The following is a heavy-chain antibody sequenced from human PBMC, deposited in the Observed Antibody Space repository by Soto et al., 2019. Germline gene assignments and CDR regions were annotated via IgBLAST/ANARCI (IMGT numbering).Heavy chain of an antibody. CDR1: TFTFRTYA. J-gene: IGHJ5*02. CDR3: AEGFSGSSPYNWFGP. V-gene: IGHV3-23*01. Sequence: GXSLRLSCTASTFTFRTYAMSWVRQAPVKGLEWVSAISGGGDATFYADSLRGRFTISRDNSKNTLYLQVNSLRVEDTALYYCAEGFSGSSPYNWFGPWGQGTLVTVSS. CDR2: ISGGGDAT. D-gene: IGHD2-15*01.